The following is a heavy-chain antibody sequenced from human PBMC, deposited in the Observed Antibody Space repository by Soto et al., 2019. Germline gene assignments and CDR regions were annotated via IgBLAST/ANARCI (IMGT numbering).Heavy chain of an antibody. D-gene: IGHD3-10*01. V-gene: IGHV3-23*01. Sequence: GGSLRLSCAASGFTFTTYAMSWVRQAPGKGLEWVSALSSNGGSSDYADSVEGRFTISRDNSKSTLYLQMNSLRAEDTAVYYCAKDDGSGYYYYYYIDVWGKGTTVTVSS. CDR3: AKDDGSGYYYYYYIDV. J-gene: IGHJ6*03. CDR1: GFTFTTYA. CDR2: LSSNGGSS.